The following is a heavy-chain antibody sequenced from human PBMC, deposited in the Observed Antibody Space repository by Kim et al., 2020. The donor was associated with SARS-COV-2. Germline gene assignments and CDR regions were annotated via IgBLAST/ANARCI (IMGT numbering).Heavy chain of an antibody. V-gene: IGHV4-39*01. D-gene: IGHD3-9*01. Sequence: PSLTSRVPISVDTSKNQFSLKLSSVPAADTAVYYCARAMQTIGDAFDIWGQGTMVTVSS. CDR3: ARAMQTIGDAFDI. J-gene: IGHJ3*02.